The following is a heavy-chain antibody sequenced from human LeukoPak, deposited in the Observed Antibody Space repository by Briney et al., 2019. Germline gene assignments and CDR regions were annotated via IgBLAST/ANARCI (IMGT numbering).Heavy chain of an antibody. CDR1: GYTFTDYE. D-gene: IGHD3-22*01. V-gene: IGHV1-18*01. J-gene: IGHJ3*02. CDR2: ISGYNGNT. CDR3: ASVRGQPRWYYDSSGNHAFDI. Sequence: ASVKVSCKASGYTFTDYEITWVRQAPGQGLEWMGYISGYNGNTNYAQKLQDRVTMTTETSTSTAYMELRSLRSDDTAVYYCASVRGQPRWYYDSSGNHAFDIWGQGTLVTVSS.